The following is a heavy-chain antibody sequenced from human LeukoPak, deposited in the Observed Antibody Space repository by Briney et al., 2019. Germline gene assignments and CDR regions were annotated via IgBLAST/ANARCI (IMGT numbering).Heavy chain of an antibody. Sequence: GGSLRLSCAASGFTLRSHGMPWVRQAPGKGLVWVSRINGDGSNTTYADSVKGRFTISRDNAKNTLYLQMNSLRAEDTAVYHCARSTSWYSIDAFDIWGQGTMVTVSS. CDR1: GFTLRSHG. CDR2: INGDGSNT. J-gene: IGHJ3*02. CDR3: ARSTSWYSIDAFDI. D-gene: IGHD2-15*01. V-gene: IGHV3-74*03.